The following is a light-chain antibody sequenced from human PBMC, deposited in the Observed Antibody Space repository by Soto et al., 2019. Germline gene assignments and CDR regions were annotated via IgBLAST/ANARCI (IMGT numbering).Light chain of an antibody. CDR1: QGISSY. V-gene: IGKV1-9*01. CDR3: QQLNSYPFT. Sequence: IHLTQSPSSLSASVGNRVTITCRAIQGISSYLAWYQQKPGKAPNLLIYAASTLQSGVPSRFSGSGSGTDFTLTISSLQPEDFATYYCQQLNSYPFTFGQGTRLEIK. CDR2: AAS. J-gene: IGKJ5*01.